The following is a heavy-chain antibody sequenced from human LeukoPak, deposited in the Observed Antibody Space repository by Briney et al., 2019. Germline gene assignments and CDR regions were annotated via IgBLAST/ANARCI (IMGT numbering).Heavy chain of an antibody. V-gene: IGHV4-59*08. CDR3: ARHALYSGSLRDY. CDR2: IYYSGST. CDR1: GGSISGYH. Sequence: SETLSLTCTVSGGSISGYHWSWIRQPPGKGLEWIGYIYYSGSTNYNPSLKSRVTISVDTSKNQFSLKLSSVTAADTAVYYCARHALYSGSLRDYWGQGTLVTVSS. J-gene: IGHJ4*02. D-gene: IGHD1-26*01.